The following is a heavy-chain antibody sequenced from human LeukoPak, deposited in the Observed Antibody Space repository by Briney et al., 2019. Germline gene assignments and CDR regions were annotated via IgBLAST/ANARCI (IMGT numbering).Heavy chain of an antibody. CDR3: ARTGSGYDLSFWFDP. Sequence: RASVKVSCKASGYTFTSYGISWVRQAPGQGLDWMGWISAYNGNTNYAQKLQGRVTMTTDTSTSTAYMELRSLSSDDTAVYYCARTGSGYDLSFWFDPWGQGTLVTVSS. D-gene: IGHD5-12*01. V-gene: IGHV1-18*01. CDR1: GYTFTSYG. J-gene: IGHJ5*02. CDR2: ISAYNGNT.